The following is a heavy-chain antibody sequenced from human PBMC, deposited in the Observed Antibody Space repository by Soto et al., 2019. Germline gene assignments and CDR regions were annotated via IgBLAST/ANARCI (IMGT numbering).Heavy chain of an antibody. V-gene: IGHV3-30*03. CDR2: ISYDGSNK. CDR3: ARETYRGFYFDY. D-gene: IGHD4-4*01. J-gene: IGHJ4*02. Sequence: GGSLRLSCAASGFTFSSYGIHWVRQAPGKGLEWVAVISYDGSNKYYADSVKGRFTISRDNSKNTVYLQMNSLRVEDTALYYCARETYRGFYFDYWGQGTLVTVSS. CDR1: GFTFSSYG.